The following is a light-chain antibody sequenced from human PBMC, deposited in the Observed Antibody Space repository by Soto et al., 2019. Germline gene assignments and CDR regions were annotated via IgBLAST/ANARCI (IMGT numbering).Light chain of an antibody. V-gene: IGKV1-5*01. CDR3: QQYNTYPRT. Sequence: DIQMTQSPSTLSASVGDRVTITCRASQSISGWLALYQQRSEKAPMLLIYDVSSLQNGVTSRFSGTGSGTEFTLTISSLQPDDFATYNSQQYNTYPRTSGQVTMV. CDR2: DVS. J-gene: IGKJ1*01. CDR1: QSISGW.